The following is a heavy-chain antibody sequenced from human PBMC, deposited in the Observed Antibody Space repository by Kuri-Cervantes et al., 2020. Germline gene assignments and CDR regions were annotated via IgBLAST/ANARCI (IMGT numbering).Heavy chain of an antibody. D-gene: IGHD1/OR15-1a*01. CDR3: AISGYEQNYYYYYMDV. V-gene: IGHV1-46*01. Sequence: ASVKVSCKASGYTFTSYYMHWVRQAPGQGLEWMGIINPSGGSTSYAQKFQGRVTMTRDTSTSTVYMELSGLRSEDTAVYYCAISGYEQNYYYYYMDVWGKGTTVTVSS. CDR1: GYTFTSYY. CDR2: INPSGGST. J-gene: IGHJ6*03.